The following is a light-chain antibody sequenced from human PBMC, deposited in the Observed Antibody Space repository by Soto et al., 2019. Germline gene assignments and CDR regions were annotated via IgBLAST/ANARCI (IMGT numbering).Light chain of an antibody. Sequence: EIVLTQSPGTLSLSPGERATLSCRASQSVSSSCLAWYQQKPGQAPRLLIYGASSRATGIPDRFSGSGSGTDFTLTISRLEPEDFAVYYCQQYGSTYTFGQGTKLEIK. CDR1: QSVSSSC. J-gene: IGKJ2*01. CDR3: QQYGSTYT. V-gene: IGKV3-20*01. CDR2: GAS.